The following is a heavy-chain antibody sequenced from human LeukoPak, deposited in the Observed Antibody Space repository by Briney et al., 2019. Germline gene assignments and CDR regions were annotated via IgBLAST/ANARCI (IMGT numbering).Heavy chain of an antibody. V-gene: IGHV3-7*03. Sequence: PGGSLRLSCAASGFTFDDYAMHWVRQAPGKGLEWVANIKQDGSEKYYVDSVKGRFTISRDNAKNSLYLQMNSLRAEDTAVYYCARDLGGLDYWGQGTLVTVSS. J-gene: IGHJ4*02. CDR1: GFTFDDYA. CDR2: IKQDGSEK. CDR3: ARDLGGLDY. D-gene: IGHD3-16*01.